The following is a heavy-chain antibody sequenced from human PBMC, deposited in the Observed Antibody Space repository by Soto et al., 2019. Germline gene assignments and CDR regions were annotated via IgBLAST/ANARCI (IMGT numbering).Heavy chain of an antibody. CDR3: VSQRTTVPTQAYFDY. CDR1: GGSVTNSSYY. D-gene: IGHD4-17*01. J-gene: IGHJ4*02. CDR2: VHYRGRS. Sequence: SETLSLTCTVSGGSVTNSSYYWGWIRQSPGKGLEWIGSVHYRGRSYSKSSVKSRVTISVDTSKNRFSLSLNSVTASDTAVYFCVSQRTTVPTQAYFDYWGPGALVTVSS. V-gene: IGHV4-39*01.